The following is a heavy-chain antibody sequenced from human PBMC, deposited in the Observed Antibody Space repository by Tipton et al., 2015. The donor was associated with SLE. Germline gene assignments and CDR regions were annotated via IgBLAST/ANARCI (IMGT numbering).Heavy chain of an antibody. CDR1: GGSISSSNNY. D-gene: IGHD5-12*01. Sequence: TLSLTCTVSGGSISSSNNYWGWIRQPPGKGLEWIGSIYYSGRTYYNPPLKSRVTMSVDTSQNQFSLKLRSVTAADTAVYYCARVIVATKSFDYWGQGALVTVSS. V-gene: IGHV4-39*07. J-gene: IGHJ4*02. CDR2: IYYSGRT. CDR3: ARVIVATKSFDY.